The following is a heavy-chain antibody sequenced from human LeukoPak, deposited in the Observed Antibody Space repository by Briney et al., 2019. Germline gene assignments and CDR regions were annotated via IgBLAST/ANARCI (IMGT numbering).Heavy chain of an antibody. CDR3: VRHTDGWYFDY. V-gene: IGHV3-20*04. D-gene: IGHD2-15*01. Sequence: PGGSLRLSCVASGFTFDDYGMNWVRHAPGKGLEWVSGSNWNGGSTGYADSVKGRFSISRDNAKNSLFLQMNSLRAEDTAFYYCVRHTDGWYFDYWGQGTLVTVSS. CDR1: GFTFDDYG. CDR2: SNWNGGST. J-gene: IGHJ4*02.